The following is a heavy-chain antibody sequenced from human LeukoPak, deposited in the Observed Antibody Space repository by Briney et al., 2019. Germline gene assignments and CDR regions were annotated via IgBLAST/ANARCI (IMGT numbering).Heavy chain of an antibody. CDR1: GFTFSSYA. CDR2: ISYDGSNK. V-gene: IGHV3-30-3*01. J-gene: IGHJ4*02. CDR3: AKGPIPAAGTQCDY. D-gene: IGHD6-13*01. Sequence: PGRSLRLSCAASGFTFSSYAMHWVRQAPGKGLEWVAVISYDGSNKYYADSVKGRFTISRDNSKDTLYLQMNSLRAEDTAVYYCAKGPIPAAGTQCDYWGQGTLVTVSS.